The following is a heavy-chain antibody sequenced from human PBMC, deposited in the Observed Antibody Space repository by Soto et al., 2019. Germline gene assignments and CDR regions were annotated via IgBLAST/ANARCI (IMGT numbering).Heavy chain of an antibody. CDR3: ARVYYDTSGCSASRFDN. J-gene: IGHJ4*01. Sequence: SETLSHTCTVSGDSISTGDYYWSWIRQPPGKGLEWIGLIYYSGSTHYNPSLKSRLIISVNTSKNQFSLKLTSATAADTAVYYCARVYYDTSGCSASRFDNRGKGPLGTVSS. V-gene: IGHV4-30-4*01. D-gene: IGHD3-22*01. CDR1: GDSISTGDYY. CDR2: IYYSGST.